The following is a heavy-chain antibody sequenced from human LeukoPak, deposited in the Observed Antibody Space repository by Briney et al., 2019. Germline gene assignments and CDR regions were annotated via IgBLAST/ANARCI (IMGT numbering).Heavy chain of an antibody. CDR3: ARVDEYSYAY. J-gene: IGHJ4*02. Sequence: GGSLRLPCAASGFTFSSYAMHWVRQAPGKGLEWVAVISYDGSNKYYADSVKGRFTISRDNSKNTLYLQMNSLRAEDTAVYYCARVDEYSYAYWGQGTLVTVSS. CDR2: ISYDGSNK. CDR1: GFTFSSYA. D-gene: IGHD5-18*01. V-gene: IGHV3-30-3*01.